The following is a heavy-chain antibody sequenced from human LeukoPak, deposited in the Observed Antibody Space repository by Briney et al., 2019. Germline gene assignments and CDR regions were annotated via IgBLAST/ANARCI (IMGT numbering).Heavy chain of an antibody. CDR2: MNHSGST. CDR3: ARVSGYSYGWSYYYYMDV. CDR1: GGSFSGYY. J-gene: IGHJ6*03. Sequence: SETLSLTCAVYGGSFSGYYWSWIRQPPGKGLEWIGEMNHSGSTNYNPSLKSRVTISVDTSKNQFSLKLSSVTAADTAVYYCARVSGYSYGWSYYYYMDVWGKGTTVTVPS. V-gene: IGHV4-34*01. D-gene: IGHD5-18*01.